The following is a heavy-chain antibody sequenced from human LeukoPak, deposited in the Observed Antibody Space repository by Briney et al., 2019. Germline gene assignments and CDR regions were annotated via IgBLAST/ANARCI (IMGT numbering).Heavy chain of an antibody. Sequence: GESLKISCKGSGYRFTNYWIGWVRQMPGKGLEWIGIIYPGDSNTRYSPSFQGQVTISADKSISTAYLQWSSLKASDTAMYYCARYDYDSSGSYNWFDPWGQGTLVTVSS. CDR2: IYPGDSNT. V-gene: IGHV5-51*01. J-gene: IGHJ5*02. CDR3: ARYDYDSSGSYNWFDP. CDR1: GYRFTNYW. D-gene: IGHD3-22*01.